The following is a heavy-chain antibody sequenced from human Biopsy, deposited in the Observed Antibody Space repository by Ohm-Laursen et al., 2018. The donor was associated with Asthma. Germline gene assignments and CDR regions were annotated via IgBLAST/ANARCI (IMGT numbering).Heavy chain of an antibody. J-gene: IGHJ1*01. CDR3: ARTFHFWSPYHAEHYQL. V-gene: IGHV3-7*01. CDR1: GFTFGDYW. CDR2: IKHDGSEN. D-gene: IGHD3-3*02. Sequence: SLRLSCAASGFTFGDYWMSWVRQVPGRGLEWVANIKHDGSENNHVDSLKGRFTISRDNAKNSLYLQMNSLRAEDTAVYYCARTFHFWSPYHAEHYQLWGQGTPVTVSS.